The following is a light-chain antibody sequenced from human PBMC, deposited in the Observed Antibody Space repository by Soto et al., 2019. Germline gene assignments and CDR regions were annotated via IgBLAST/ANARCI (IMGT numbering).Light chain of an antibody. CDR1: SSNIGSNT. J-gene: IGLJ3*02. CDR2: SNN. CDR3: AAWDDSLNGRGV. Sequence: QSVLTQPPSASGTPGQRVTISCSGSSSNIGSNTVNWYQQLPGTAPKLLIYSNNQRPSGVPDRFSRSRSGTSASLAISGLQSEDEGDYYCAAWDDSLNGRGVFGGGTKVTVL. V-gene: IGLV1-44*01.